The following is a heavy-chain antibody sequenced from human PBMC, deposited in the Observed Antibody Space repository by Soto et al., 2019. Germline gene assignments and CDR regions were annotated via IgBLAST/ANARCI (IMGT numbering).Heavy chain of an antibody. CDR1: GYTFTSYA. V-gene: IGHV1-3*01. CDR3: AREPLYGYYFDY. D-gene: IGHD4-17*01. Sequence: ASVKVSCKASGYTFTSYAMHWVRQAPGQRLEWMGWINAGNGNTKYSQKFQGRVTITRDTSASTAYMELSSLRSEDTAVYYCAREPLYGYYFDYWGQGTLVTVS. CDR2: INAGNGNT. J-gene: IGHJ4*02.